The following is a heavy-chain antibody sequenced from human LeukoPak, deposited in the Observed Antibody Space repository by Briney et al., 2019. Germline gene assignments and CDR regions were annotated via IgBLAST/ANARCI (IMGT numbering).Heavy chain of an antibody. CDR1: GGSIGTSHYY. J-gene: IGHJ4*02. CDR3: ARDVGATPGYFDY. V-gene: IGHV4-39*07. Sequence: PSETLSLTCTVSGGSIGTSHYYWGWLRQPPGKGLEWIGSVYFSGATNYNPSLKSRVTISVDTSKNQFSLKLSSVTAADTAVYYCARDVGATPGYFDYWGQGTLVTVFS. CDR2: VYFSGAT. D-gene: IGHD1-26*01.